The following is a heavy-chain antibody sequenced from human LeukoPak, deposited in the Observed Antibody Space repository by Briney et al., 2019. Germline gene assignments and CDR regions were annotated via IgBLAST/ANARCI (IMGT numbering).Heavy chain of an antibody. CDR3: ARSDATGVLDFDY. D-gene: IGHD1-14*01. Sequence: PSETLSLTCTVSGGSISSYYWSWIRQPPGKGLEWIGYIYDSGSTNYNPSLKSRVTISVDTSKNQFSLKLSSVTAADTAVYYCARSDATGVLDFDYWGQGTLVTVSS. J-gene: IGHJ4*02. V-gene: IGHV4-59*01. CDR1: GGSISSYY. CDR2: IYDSGST.